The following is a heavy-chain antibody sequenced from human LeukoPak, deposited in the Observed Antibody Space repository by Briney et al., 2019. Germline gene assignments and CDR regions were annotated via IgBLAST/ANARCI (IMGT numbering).Heavy chain of an antibody. Sequence: PSETLSLTCAVYGGSFSGYYWSWLRQPPGKGLEWIGEINHSGSTNYNPSLKSRVTISVDTSKNQFSLKLSSVTAADTAVYYCARGNRAAAGTPLYYYGMDVWGQGTTVTVSS. V-gene: IGHV4-34*01. J-gene: IGHJ6*02. CDR2: INHSGST. CDR1: GGSFSGYY. CDR3: ARGNRAAAGTPLYYYGMDV. D-gene: IGHD6-13*01.